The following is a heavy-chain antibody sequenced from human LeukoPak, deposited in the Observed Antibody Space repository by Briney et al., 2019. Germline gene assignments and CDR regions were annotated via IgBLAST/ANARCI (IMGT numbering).Heavy chain of an antibody. D-gene: IGHD1-1*01. J-gene: IGHJ4*02. Sequence: ESGPTLVRPTQTLTLTCTFSGFSLSTSGVGVGWIRQPPGKALEWLALIYWDDDKRYSPSLKNRFTITKDTSKNQVVLTMTNMDPVDTATYYCARPRTGHKGYYFDYWGQGTLVTVSS. CDR1: GFSLSTSGVG. CDR2: IYWDDDK. CDR3: ARPRTGHKGYYFDY. V-gene: IGHV2-5*02.